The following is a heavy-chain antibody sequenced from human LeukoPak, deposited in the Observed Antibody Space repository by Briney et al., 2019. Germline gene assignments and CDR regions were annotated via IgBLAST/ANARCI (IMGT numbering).Heavy chain of an antibody. CDR1: GYTFTSYA. CDR3: ARSSYYGSGSYYDPLDY. CDR2: MNVGNGNT. Sequence: GASVKVSCKASGYTFTSYAIHWVRQAPGQRLEWMGWMNVGNGNTQYSQKFQGRVNIARDTSATTAYMELSTLTSEDTAVYYCARSSYYGSGSYYDPLDYWGQGTLVTVSS. J-gene: IGHJ4*02. V-gene: IGHV1-3*01. D-gene: IGHD3-10*01.